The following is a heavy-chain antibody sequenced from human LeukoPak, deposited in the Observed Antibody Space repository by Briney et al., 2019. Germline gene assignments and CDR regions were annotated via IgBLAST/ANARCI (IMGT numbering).Heavy chain of an antibody. CDR3: ARRAYGDDSFDY. J-gene: IGHJ4*02. Sequence: PGRSLRLSCAASGFTFSSYGMHWVRQAPGKGLEWISYITSGSSPIYYAGSVKGRFTISRDNAKNSLYLQMNSLRDEDTAVYYCARRAYGDDSFDYWGQGTLVTVSS. CDR2: ITSGSSPI. CDR1: GFTFSSYG. D-gene: IGHD4-17*01. V-gene: IGHV3-48*02.